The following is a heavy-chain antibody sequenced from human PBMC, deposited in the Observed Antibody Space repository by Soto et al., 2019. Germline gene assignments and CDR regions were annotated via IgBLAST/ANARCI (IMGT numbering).Heavy chain of an antibody. CDR1: DGSISNDESY. V-gene: IGHV4-30-4*08. CDR2: IYYNGNT. Sequence: TLSLTCTVSDGSISNDESYWSWILQPPGKGLEWIGHIYYNGNTYYNPSLKSRLTMSLDTSQNQFSLHLTSVIAADSASYFCARATTVTSSFFYYGLDVWGQGTTVS. D-gene: IGHD4-17*01. CDR3: ARATTVTSSFFYYGLDV. J-gene: IGHJ6*02.